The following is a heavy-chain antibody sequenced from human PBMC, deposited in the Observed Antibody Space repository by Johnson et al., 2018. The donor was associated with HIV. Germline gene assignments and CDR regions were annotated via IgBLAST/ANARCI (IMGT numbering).Heavy chain of an antibody. CDR1: GFTFSSYG. J-gene: IGHJ3*01. V-gene: IGHV3-30*18. CDR3: AKGYSSSWYLDVFDL. Sequence: VQLVESGGGVVQPGRSLRLSCAASGFTFSSYGMHWVRQAPGKGLEWVAVMSFDESNKYYADSVKGRFTISRDNSKNTLYLQMNRLRAEDTALYYCAKGYSSSWYLDVFDLWGQGTMVTVSS. CDR2: MSFDESNK. D-gene: IGHD6-13*01.